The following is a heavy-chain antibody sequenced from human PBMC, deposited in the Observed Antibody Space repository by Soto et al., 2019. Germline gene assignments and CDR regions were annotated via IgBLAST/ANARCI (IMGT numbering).Heavy chain of an antibody. J-gene: IGHJ3*02. V-gene: IGHV1-2*04. CDR1: GYTFTGYY. Sequence: ASVKVSCKASGYTFTGYYMHWVRQAPGQGFEWMGWINPNSGGTNYAQKFQGWVTMTRDTSISTAYMELSRLRSDDTAVYYCARSKYDILTGYSHAFDIWGQGTRVTVSS. CDR2: INPNSGGT. CDR3: ARSKYDILTGYSHAFDI. D-gene: IGHD3-9*01.